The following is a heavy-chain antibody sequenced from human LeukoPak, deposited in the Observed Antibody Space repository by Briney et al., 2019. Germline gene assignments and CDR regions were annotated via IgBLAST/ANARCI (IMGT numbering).Heavy chain of an antibody. V-gene: IGHV3-66*04. Sequence: GGSLRLSCAASGFIVSSNYMSWVRQASGKGLEWVSVIYSGGRTYYAASVKGGFTISRDNSKNTLFLQMNSLSAEDTAVYYCARHSSGWYYNWFDPWGQGTLVTVSS. CDR1: GFIVSSNY. CDR2: IYSGGRT. J-gene: IGHJ5*02. D-gene: IGHD6-19*01. CDR3: ARHSSGWYYNWFDP.